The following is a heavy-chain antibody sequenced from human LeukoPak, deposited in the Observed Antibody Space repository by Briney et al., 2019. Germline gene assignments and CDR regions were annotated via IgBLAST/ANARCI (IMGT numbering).Heavy chain of an antibody. CDR1: GGSFTGYS. J-gene: IGHJ4*02. V-gene: IGHV4-34*01. Sequence: SETLSLTCAVYGGSFTGYSWSWIRQPPGKGLEWIGEINHSGSTNYNPSLKSRVTISVDTSKNQFSLKLSSVTGADTAVYYCAIRLTREFDYWGQGTLVTVSS. CDR2: INHSGST. D-gene: IGHD3-10*01. CDR3: AIRLTREFDY.